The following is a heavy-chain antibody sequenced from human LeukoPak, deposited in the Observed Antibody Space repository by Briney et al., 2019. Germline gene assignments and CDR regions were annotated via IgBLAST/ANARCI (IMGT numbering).Heavy chain of an antibody. Sequence: PSETLSLSCTVSGGSISSSSHYWGWIRQPPGKGLEWIGSIYYSGSTYYNPSLKSRVTISIDTSKNQCSLKLSSVTAADTAVYYCAKIYCSGGSCYSGAFDIWGRGTMVTVSS. V-gene: IGHV4-39*07. CDR3: AKIYCSGGSCYSGAFDI. CDR1: GGSISSSSHY. CDR2: IYYSGST. D-gene: IGHD2-15*01. J-gene: IGHJ3*02.